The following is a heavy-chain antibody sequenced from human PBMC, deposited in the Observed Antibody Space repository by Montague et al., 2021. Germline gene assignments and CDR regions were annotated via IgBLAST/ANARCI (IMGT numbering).Heavy chain of an antibody. V-gene: IGHV4-39*01. CDR2: IYYSGST. D-gene: IGHD5-12*01. CDR3: ARHPHSGYDYYYYGIDV. CDR1: GGSISSSSYY. Sequence: SETLSLTCTVSGGSISSSSYYWGWIRQPPGKGLEWIGRIYYSGSTYYNPSLKSRVTISVDTSKNQFSLKLSSVTAADTAVYYCARHPHSGYDYYYYGIDVWGQGTTVTVSS. J-gene: IGHJ6*02.